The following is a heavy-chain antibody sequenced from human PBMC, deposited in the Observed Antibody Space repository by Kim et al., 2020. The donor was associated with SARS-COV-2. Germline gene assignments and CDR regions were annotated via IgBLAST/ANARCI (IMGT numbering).Heavy chain of an antibody. D-gene: IGHD3-9*01. V-gene: IGHV7-4-1*02. CDR2: INTNTGNP. Sequence: ASVKVSCKASGYTFTSYAMNWVRQAPGQGLEWMGWINTNTGNPTYSQGFTGRFFFSLDTSVSTAYLQFSSLKAEDTAVYYCSRGYQYYYFGNPHYIFDYWGRGTLVTVSS. J-gene: IGHJ4*02. CDR3: SRGYQYYYFGNPHYIFDY. CDR1: GYTFTSYA.